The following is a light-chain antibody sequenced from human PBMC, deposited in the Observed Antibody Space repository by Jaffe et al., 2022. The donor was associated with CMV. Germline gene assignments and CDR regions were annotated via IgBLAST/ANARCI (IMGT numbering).Light chain of an antibody. V-gene: IGKV2-30*02. CDR2: KIF. Sequence: DVVVTQSPLSLPVTLGQPASISCSCSQSLLHSDGNTYLNWFHQRPGESPRRLLYKIFNRDSGVPDRFSGSGSGTDFTLHISRVEAEDVGVYYCMQGTHWPRTFGQGTRVEIK. CDR1: QSLLHSDGNTY. CDR3: MQGTHWPRT. J-gene: IGKJ1*01.